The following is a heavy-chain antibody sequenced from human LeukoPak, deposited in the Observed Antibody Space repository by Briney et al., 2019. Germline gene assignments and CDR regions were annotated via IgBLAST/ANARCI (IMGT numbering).Heavy chain of an antibody. CDR3: AKSRGESRGASNY. V-gene: IGHV3-23*01. Sequence: GGSLRLSCAASGFTFSSYAMNWVRQAPGKGLEWVSFISGSGDTTYYADSVKGRFTISRDSSKNTLYLQMNSLRAEDTAVYYCAKSRGESRGASNYWGQGTLVTVSP. CDR2: ISGSGDTT. CDR1: GFTFSSYA. D-gene: IGHD1-26*01. J-gene: IGHJ4*02.